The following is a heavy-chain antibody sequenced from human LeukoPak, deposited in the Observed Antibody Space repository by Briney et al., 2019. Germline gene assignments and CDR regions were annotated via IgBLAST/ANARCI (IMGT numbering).Heavy chain of an antibody. CDR2: IYYSGST. CDR1: GGSISSGGYY. Sequence: PSETLSLTCTVSGGSISSGGYYWSWIRQHPGKGLEWIGYIYYSGSTYYNPSLKSRVTISVDTSKDQFSLKLSSVTAADTAVYYCARVLRTTGTSHIDYWGQGTLVTVSS. V-gene: IGHV4-31*03. D-gene: IGHD1-1*01. J-gene: IGHJ4*02. CDR3: ARVLRTTGTSHIDY.